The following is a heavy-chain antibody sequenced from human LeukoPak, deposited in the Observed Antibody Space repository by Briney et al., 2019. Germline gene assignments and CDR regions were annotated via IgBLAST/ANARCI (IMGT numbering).Heavy chain of an antibody. J-gene: IGHJ4*02. D-gene: IGHD2-15*01. V-gene: IGHV3-66*01. CDR1: GFIGYDGY. Sequence: GGSLRLSCAVSGFIGYDGYMNWVRQAPGRGLEWLSVIYRGGVTYYADSVKGRFFISRDDSKNTWHLQLNSLKTEDTAVYYCAGASSDGVLIDATSFDLWGQGTLVSVSS. CDR2: IYRGGVT. CDR3: AGASSDGVLIDATSFDL.